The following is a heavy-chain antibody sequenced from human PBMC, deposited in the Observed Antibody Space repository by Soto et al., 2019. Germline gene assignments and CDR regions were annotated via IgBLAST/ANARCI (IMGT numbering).Heavy chain of an antibody. CDR3: ARVFGSIDY. D-gene: IGHD2-21*01. V-gene: IGHV1-8*01. J-gene: IGHJ4*02. Sequence: QVQLVQSGAAVKKPGASVKVSCKASGYTFTSYDINWVRQATGQGLEWMGWMNPNSGYTGHAQKFQGRVTMTRDTSTSTAYMELSSLRSEDTAVYYCARVFGSIDYWGQGTLVTVSS. CDR2: MNPNSGYT. CDR1: GYTFTSYD.